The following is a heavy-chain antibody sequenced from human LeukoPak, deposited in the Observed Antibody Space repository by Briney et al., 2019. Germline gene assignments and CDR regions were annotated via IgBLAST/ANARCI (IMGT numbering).Heavy chain of an antibody. J-gene: IGHJ4*02. V-gene: IGHV3-23*01. D-gene: IGHD6-19*01. CDR2: ISGSGGST. CDR3: ARGVYSSGWYLDY. CDR1: GFTFSSYA. Sequence: GGSLRLSCAASGFTFSSYAMSWVRQAPGKGLEWVSAISGSGGSTYYADSVKGRFTISRDNSKNTLYLQMNSLRAEDTAVYYCARGVYSSGWYLDYWGQGTLVTVSS.